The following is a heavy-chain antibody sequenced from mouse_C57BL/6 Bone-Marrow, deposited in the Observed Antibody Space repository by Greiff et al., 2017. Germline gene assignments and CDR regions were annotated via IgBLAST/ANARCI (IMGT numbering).Heavy chain of an antibody. J-gene: IGHJ2*01. V-gene: IGHV5-17*01. CDR3: AREYYSNIDY. CDR1: GFTFSDYG. CDR2: ISSGSSTI. Sequence: EVKLVESGGGLVKPGGSLKLSCAASGFTFSDYGMHWVRQAPDKGLEWVAYISSGSSTIYYADTVKGRFTITRDNAKNTLFLQMTSLRSEDTAMYYCAREYYSNIDYWGQGTTLTVSS. D-gene: IGHD2-5*01.